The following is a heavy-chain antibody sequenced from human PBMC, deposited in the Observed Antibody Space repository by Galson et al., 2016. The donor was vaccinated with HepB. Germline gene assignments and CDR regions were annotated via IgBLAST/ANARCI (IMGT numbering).Heavy chain of an antibody. V-gene: IGHV1-69*06. CDR3: ARSGDIVVVVGATGSFDY. CDR2: IIPIFGTP. J-gene: IGHJ4*02. CDR1: GGTFSNYA. Sequence: SVKVSCKASGGTFSNYAISWVRQAPGQGLEWMGGIIPIFGTPNYAQKFQGRVTITADKSTGTAYLELSSLRSEDTAVYYCARSGDIVVVVGATGSFDYWGQGTLVTVSS. D-gene: IGHD2-15*01.